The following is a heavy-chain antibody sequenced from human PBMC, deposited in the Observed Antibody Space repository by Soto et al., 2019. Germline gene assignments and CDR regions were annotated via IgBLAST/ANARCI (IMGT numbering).Heavy chain of an antibody. J-gene: IGHJ5*02. CDR2: IITMFNTA. Sequence: QVQLVQSGAEIKKPASSVKVSCKASGGSDVFNNYPVSWVRQAPGQGLEWMGAIITMFNTADYAQRFLGRVTITADEFTRTDYMELTSLTSDDTAVYYCARHYPTAVSGAGWFDTWGQGTLVTVSS. D-gene: IGHD6-19*01. CDR3: ARHYPTAVSGAGWFDT. V-gene: IGHV1-69*01. CDR1: GGSDVFNNYP.